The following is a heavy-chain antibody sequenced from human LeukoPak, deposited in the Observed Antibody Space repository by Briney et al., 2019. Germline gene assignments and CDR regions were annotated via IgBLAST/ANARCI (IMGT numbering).Heavy chain of an antibody. CDR2: ISAYNGNT. CDR3: ARVPGGPTFVVPAAMVGIDY. D-gene: IGHD2-2*01. Sequence: ASVKVSCKASGYTFTSYGISWVRQAPGQGLEWMGWISAYNGNTNYAQKLQGRVTMTTDTSTSTAYMELRSLRSDDTAVYYCARVPGGPTFVVPAAMVGIDYWGQGTLVTVSS. V-gene: IGHV1-18*01. J-gene: IGHJ4*02. CDR1: GYTFTSYG.